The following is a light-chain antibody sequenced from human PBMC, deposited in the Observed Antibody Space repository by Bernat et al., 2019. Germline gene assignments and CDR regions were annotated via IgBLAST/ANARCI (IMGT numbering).Light chain of an antibody. V-gene: IGKV3-20*01. J-gene: IGKJ5*01. CDR3: QQYGRSPPIT. CDR2: GIF. CDR1: QSITSY. Sequence: IMLTQSPGTLSLSPGERATLSCRASQSITSYLAWYQQKSGQAPRLLIYGIFNRATGIPDRFSGSGSGTDFTLTISRLEPEDFAMYYCQQYGRSPPITFGQGTRLEIK.